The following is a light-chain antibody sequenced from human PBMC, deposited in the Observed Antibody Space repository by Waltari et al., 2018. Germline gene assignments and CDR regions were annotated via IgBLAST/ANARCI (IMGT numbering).Light chain of an antibody. V-gene: IGKV3-20*01. J-gene: IGKJ3*01. Sequence: VLTQSPATLSLSPGARATLSCRASQRVSSSNLAWYQQKPGQAPRLPIFGASSRTTGIPDRFRGSGSGTDFTLTISRLEPEDFAVYYCQQYATSPPDFGPGTKVDI. CDR3: QQYATSPPD. CDR1: QRVSSSN. CDR2: GAS.